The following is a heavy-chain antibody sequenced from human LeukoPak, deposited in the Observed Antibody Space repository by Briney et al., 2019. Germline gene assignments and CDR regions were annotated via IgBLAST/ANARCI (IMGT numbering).Heavy chain of an antibody. Sequence: PSKTLSLTCAVYGGSFSGYYWSWIRQPPGKGLEWIGEINHSGSTNYNPSLKSRVTISVDTSKNQFSLKLSSVTAADTAVYYCAATGTILGDWFDPWGQGTLVTVSS. J-gene: IGHJ5*02. CDR2: INHSGST. D-gene: IGHD1-1*01. CDR1: GGSFSGYY. V-gene: IGHV4-34*01. CDR3: AATGTILGDWFDP.